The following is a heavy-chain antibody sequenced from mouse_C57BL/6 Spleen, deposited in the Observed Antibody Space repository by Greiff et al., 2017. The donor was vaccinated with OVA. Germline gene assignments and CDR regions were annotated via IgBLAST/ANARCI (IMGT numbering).Heavy chain of an antibody. Sequence: DVKLQEPGPVLVKPGASVKLSCKASGYTFTDYYMHWVKQSPGQSLEWIGVINPYNGGTSYNQKFKGKATLTVDKSSSAAYMELNSLTSEDSAVYYCTSLGGWYFDDWGTGTTVTVSS. CDR1: GYTFTDYY. D-gene: IGHD1-1*02. CDR3: TSLGGWYFDD. CDR2: INPYNGGT. V-gene: IGHV1-19*01. J-gene: IGHJ1*03.